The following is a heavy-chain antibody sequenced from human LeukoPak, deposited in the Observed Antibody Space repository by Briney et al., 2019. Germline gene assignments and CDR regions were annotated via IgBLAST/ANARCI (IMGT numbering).Heavy chain of an antibody. CDR3: TIFVYTSNYDRSGYLIDY. Sequence: PGRSLRLSCTASVLTFWDCALTGVRQAPGKGLEWLGFIRSKTYGGTTELAASVEGRFTISRDDSKSIAYLQMNSLKTEDTAVYECTIFVYTSNYDRSGYLIDYWGQGTLVTVSS. J-gene: IGHJ4*02. V-gene: IGHV3-49*04. D-gene: IGHD3-22*01. CDR1: VLTFWDCA. CDR2: IRSKTYGGTT.